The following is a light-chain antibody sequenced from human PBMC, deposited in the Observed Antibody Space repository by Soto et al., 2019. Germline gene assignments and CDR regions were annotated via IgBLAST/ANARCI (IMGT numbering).Light chain of an antibody. J-gene: IGKJ1*01. CDR1: QTIRSS. CDR3: QQYNNWPQT. Sequence: EVVMTQSPATLSVSLGERATLSCRASQTIRSSLAWYQQKPGQAPRLLIYGASTRATDIPARFGGSGSGTEFTLTISSLQSEDSAIYYCQQYNNWPQTFDQGTKVEIK. V-gene: IGKV3-15*01. CDR2: GAS.